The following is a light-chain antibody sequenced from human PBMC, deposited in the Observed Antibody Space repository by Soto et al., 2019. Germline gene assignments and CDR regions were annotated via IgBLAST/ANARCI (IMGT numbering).Light chain of an antibody. CDR1: QSVSSSY. CDR2: GAS. J-gene: IGKJ3*01. V-gene: IGKV3-20*01. Sequence: EIVLTQSPGTLSLSPGERATLSCRASQSVSSSYLAWYQQKPGQAPRLLIYGASSRATGVPDSFSGSGSGTDFTLTISRLEPEDFAVYSCQQYGTSPFTFGPGTKVDI. CDR3: QQYGTSPFT.